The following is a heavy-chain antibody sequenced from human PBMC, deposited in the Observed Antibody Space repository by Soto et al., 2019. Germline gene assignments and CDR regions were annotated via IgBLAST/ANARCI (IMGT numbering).Heavy chain of an antibody. J-gene: IGHJ4*02. CDR1: SGSISTANW. CDR2: IYHSGST. Sequence: QVPLQESGPRLVRPSGTLSLTCTVSSGSISTANWWSWVRQPPGRGLEWIGEIYHSGSTNYNLSLKSRVTLSVDKSKNQFSPRLSSVTAADTAMYYCARRGGGVVLTATTPFDYWGQGTLVTVSS. V-gene: IGHV4-4*02. D-gene: IGHD2-21*02. CDR3: ARRGGGVVLTATTPFDY.